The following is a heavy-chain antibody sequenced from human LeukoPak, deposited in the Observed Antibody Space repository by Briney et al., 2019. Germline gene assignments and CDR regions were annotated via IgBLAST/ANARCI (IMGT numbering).Heavy chain of an antibody. Sequence: GGSLRLSCVVSGITLSNYAMSWVRQAPGKGLEWVSGMSGSGGGTKYADSVKGRFTISRDNSLNTLYLQMNGLRAEDTAVYFCAKRGIVIRGLLVFGFHTEAYYFDSWGQGILVTVSS. CDR3: AKRGIVIRGLLVFGFHTEAYYFDS. D-gene: IGHD3-10*01. CDR1: GITLSNYA. CDR2: MSGSGGGT. J-gene: IGHJ4*02. V-gene: IGHV3-23*01.